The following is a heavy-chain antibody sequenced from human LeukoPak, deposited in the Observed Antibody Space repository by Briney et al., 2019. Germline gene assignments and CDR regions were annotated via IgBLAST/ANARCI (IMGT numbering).Heavy chain of an antibody. D-gene: IGHD2-15*01. J-gene: IGHJ6*04. CDR1: GYTFTSYG. CDR2: ISAYDGNT. CDR3: ARGYCSGGSCYPSSLGMDV. V-gene: IGHV1-18*04. Sequence: VASVTVSCKASGYTFTSYGISWVRQAPGQGLAWMGWISAYDGNTNYAQKLQGRVTMTTDTSTSTAYMELRSLRSDDTAVYYCARGYCSGGSCYPSSLGMDVWGKGTTVTVSS.